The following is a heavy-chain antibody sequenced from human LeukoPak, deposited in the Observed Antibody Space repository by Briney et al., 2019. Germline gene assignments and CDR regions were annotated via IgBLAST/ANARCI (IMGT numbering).Heavy chain of an antibody. Sequence: GGSLRLSCAASGFTFSSYSLNWVRQAPGKGLEWVSYISTSGRTRYYADSVKGRFAISRDDAKNSPYLQMNSLRAEDTAVYYCARDSPLSGYWGQGTLVTVSS. V-gene: IGHV3-48*04. CDR1: GFTFSSYS. D-gene: IGHD2/OR15-2a*01. CDR3: ARDSPLSGY. CDR2: ISTSGRTR. J-gene: IGHJ4*02.